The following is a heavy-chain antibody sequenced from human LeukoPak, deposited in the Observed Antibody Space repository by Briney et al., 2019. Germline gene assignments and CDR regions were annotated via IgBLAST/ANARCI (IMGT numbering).Heavy chain of an antibody. CDR3: ARGPNLIYGFWSARLDAFDI. V-gene: IGHV4-34*01. D-gene: IGHD3-3*01. Sequence: PSETLSLTCAVYGGSFSGYYWSWIRQPPGKGLEWIGEINHSGSTNYNPSLKSRVTISVDTSKNQFSLKLSSVTAADTAVYYCARGPNLIYGFWSARLDAFDIWGQGTMATVSS. J-gene: IGHJ3*02. CDR1: GGSFSGYY. CDR2: INHSGST.